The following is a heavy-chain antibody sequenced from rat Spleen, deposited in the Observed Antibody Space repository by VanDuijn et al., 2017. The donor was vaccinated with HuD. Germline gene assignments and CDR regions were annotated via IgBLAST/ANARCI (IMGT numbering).Heavy chain of an antibody. D-gene: IGHD1-11*01. J-gene: IGHJ2*01. CDR3: TRGTTGDN. CDR2: ISPSGGGT. CDR1: GFTFNNYW. Sequence: EVQLVESGGGLVQPGRSLKLSCVASGFTFNNYWMTWIRQAPGKGLEWVASISPSGGGTHYPDSVKGRFTISRDNAKSTLYLQMNSLRSEDTATYYCTRGTTGDNWGQGVMVTVSS. V-gene: IGHV5-31*01.